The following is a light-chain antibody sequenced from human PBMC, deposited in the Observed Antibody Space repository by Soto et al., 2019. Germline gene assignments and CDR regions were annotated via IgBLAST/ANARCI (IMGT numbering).Light chain of an antibody. J-gene: IGKJ4*01. CDR3: QQRNSWPPPT. V-gene: IGKV3-15*01. CDR2: GAS. Sequence: EIVMTQSPATLSVSPGERATLSCRASQSVSINLAWYQQKRGQAPSLLIYGASTRATGIPARFSGSGSGTEFTLTISSLQPEDFAVYYCQQRNSWPPPTFGGGTRVEI. CDR1: QSVSIN.